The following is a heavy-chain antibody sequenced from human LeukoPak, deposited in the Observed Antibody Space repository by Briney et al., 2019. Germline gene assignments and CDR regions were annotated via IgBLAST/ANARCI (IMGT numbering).Heavy chain of an antibody. CDR1: GFTFGGYA. CDR2: ISAGSEDS. V-gene: IGHV3-23*01. J-gene: IGHJ4*02. Sequence: GGSLRLSCTASGFTFGGYAMSWVRQAPGKGLEWVSSISAGSEDSYYADSVKGRFTISRDNSKSTLYLQMNSLRAEDTAVYYCAKDTYPWGGESNWGQGTLVTVSS. D-gene: IGHD3-16*01. CDR3: AKDTYPWGGESN.